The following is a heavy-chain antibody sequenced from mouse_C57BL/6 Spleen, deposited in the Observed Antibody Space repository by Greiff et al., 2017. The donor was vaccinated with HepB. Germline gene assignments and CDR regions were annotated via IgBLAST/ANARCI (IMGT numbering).Heavy chain of an antibody. J-gene: IGHJ2*01. Sequence: SGAELVRPGASVKMSCKASGYTFTSYNMHWVKQTPRQGLEWIGAIYPGNGDTSYNQKFKGKATLTVDKASSTAYMQLSSLTSEDSAVYYCARYGYSNYRYYFDYWGQGTTLTVSS. CDR3: ARYGYSNYRYYFDY. CDR1: GYTFTSYN. V-gene: IGHV1-12*01. D-gene: IGHD2-5*01. CDR2: IYPGNGDT.